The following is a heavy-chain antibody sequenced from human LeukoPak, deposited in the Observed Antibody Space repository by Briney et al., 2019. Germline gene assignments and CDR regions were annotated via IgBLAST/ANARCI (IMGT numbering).Heavy chain of an antibody. V-gene: IGHV4-34*01. J-gene: IGHJ4*02. CDR2: INHSGST. CDR1: GGSFSGYY. D-gene: IGHD2-2*03. Sequence: SETLSLTCAVYGGSFSGYYWSWIRQPPGKGLEWIGEINHSGSTNYNPSLKSRVTISVDTSKNQFSLKLSSVTAADTAVYYCAIGIYGYCSSTSCYPSFDYWGQGTLVTVSS. CDR3: AIGIYGYCSSTSCYPSFDY.